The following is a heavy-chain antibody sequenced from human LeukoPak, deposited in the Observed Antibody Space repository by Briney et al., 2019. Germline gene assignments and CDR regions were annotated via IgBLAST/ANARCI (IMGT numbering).Heavy chain of an antibody. V-gene: IGHV3-30-3*01. J-gene: IGHJ6*02. CDR3: ARGFGMDV. Sequence: AGRSLRLSCAASGFTFSSYAMHWVRQAPGKGLEWVAVISYDGSNKYYADSMKGRFTISRDNSKNTLYLQMNSLRVEDTAVYYCARGFGMDVWGQGTTVTVSS. CDR1: GFTFSSYA. CDR2: ISYDGSNK.